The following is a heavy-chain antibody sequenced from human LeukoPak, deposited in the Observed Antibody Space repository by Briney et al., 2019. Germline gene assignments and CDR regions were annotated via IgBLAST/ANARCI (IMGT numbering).Heavy chain of an antibody. V-gene: IGHV1-46*01. Sequence: ASVKVSCKASGYTFTSYHMHWVRQAPGQGLEWMGIINPSGGSASYAQKFQGRVTMTRDTSTSTVYMELSSLRSEDTAVYYCARESGVTTKNAWHGMDVWGQGTTVTVSS. CDR2: INPSGGSA. CDR1: GYTFTSYH. J-gene: IGHJ6*02. D-gene: IGHD3-16*01. CDR3: ARESGVTTKNAWHGMDV.